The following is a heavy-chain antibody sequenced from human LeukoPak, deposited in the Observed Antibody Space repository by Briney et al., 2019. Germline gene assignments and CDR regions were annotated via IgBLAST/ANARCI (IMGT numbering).Heavy chain of an antibody. D-gene: IGHD4-17*01. Sequence: PGGSLRLSCAVSGFTFNRHWMAWVRQAPGKGLEWVATIKQDGSENYYVESVKGRFTIVRDDGKNSVYLQMNSLRVEDTALYYCVRGPHYGAYADYFDYWGQGALVTVSS. CDR2: IKQDGSEN. V-gene: IGHV3-7*01. J-gene: IGHJ4*02. CDR1: GFTFNRHW. CDR3: VRGPHYGAYADYFDY.